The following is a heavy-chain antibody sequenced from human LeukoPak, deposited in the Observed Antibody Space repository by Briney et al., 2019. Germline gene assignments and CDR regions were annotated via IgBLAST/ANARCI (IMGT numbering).Heavy chain of an antibody. J-gene: IGHJ4*02. Sequence: GGSLRLSCAASGFAFSKYAMNWVRQAPGKGLEWVSTIGVSGVETHYADSVKGRFTISRDNSKNTLYLQMNSLRAEDTAVYYCAKDRKGYSSGWGPDYWGQGTLVTVSS. V-gene: IGHV3-23*01. CDR2: IGVSGVET. D-gene: IGHD6-19*01. CDR1: GFAFSKYA. CDR3: AKDRKGYSSGWGPDY.